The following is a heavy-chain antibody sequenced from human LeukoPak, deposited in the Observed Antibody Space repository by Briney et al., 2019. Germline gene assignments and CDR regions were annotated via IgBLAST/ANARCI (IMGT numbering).Heavy chain of an antibody. D-gene: IGHD4-11*01. Sequence: GESLRLSPADSGFRLSTYWMRWALQTLGKGRQWVANIKGDGSEINYVDSVKGRFTISRDNAKNSLSLQMNSLTADDTGVYYCAREGLPYSGDHWGEGTLVTVSS. V-gene: IGHV3-7*01. CDR1: GFRLSTYW. CDR2: IKGDGSEI. CDR3: AREGLPYSGDH. J-gene: IGHJ4*02.